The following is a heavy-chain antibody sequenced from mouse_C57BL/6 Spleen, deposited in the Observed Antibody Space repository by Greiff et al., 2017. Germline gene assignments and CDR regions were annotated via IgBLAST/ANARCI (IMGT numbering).Heavy chain of an antibody. J-gene: IGHJ2*01. CDR1: GFTFSSYG. CDR3: ARVTTVEGYFDY. CDR2: ISSGGSYT. D-gene: IGHD1-1*01. Sequence: EVQLVESGGDLVKPGGSLKLSCAASGFTFSSYGMSWVRQTPDKRLEWVATISSGGSYTYYPDSVKGRFTISRDNAKNTLYLQMSSLKSEDTAMYYCARVTTVEGYFDYWGQGTTLTVSS. V-gene: IGHV5-6*01.